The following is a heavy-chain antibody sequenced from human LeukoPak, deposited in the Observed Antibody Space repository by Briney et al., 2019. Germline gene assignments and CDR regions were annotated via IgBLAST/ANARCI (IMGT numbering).Heavy chain of an antibody. J-gene: IGHJ4*02. V-gene: IGHV4-31*03. D-gene: IGHD3-22*01. CDR1: GGSISIGGYY. Sequence: SQTPSLTCTVYGGSISIGGYYWSWIRQHPGKGLEWIGYIYYSGSTYYNPSLKSRVTISVDTSKNQFSLKLSSVTAADTAVYYCAREYYDSSGYDWGQGTLVTVSS. CDR3: AREYYDSSGYD. CDR2: IYYSGST.